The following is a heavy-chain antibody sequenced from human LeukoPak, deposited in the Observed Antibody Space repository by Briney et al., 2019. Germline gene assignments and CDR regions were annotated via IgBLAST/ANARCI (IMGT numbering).Heavy chain of an antibody. CDR1: GYTFTGYY. CDR3: ARGDYYDSSGYYYLDY. CDR2: INPNSGGT. J-gene: IGHJ4*02. Sequence: ASVKVSCKASGYTFTGYYMHWVRQAPGQGLEWMGRINPNSGGTGYAQKFQGRVTMTRDTSISTAYMELSRLRSDDTAVYYCARGDYYDSSGYYYLDYWGQGTLVTVSS. D-gene: IGHD3-22*01. V-gene: IGHV1-2*06.